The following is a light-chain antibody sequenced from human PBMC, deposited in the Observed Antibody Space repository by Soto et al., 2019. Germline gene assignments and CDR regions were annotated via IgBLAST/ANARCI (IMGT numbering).Light chain of an antibody. CDR1: SSDLGLYDY. CDR3: SSATTSSTLVL. V-gene: IGLV2-14*01. J-gene: IGLJ2*01. CDR2: DVH. Sequence: QSALTQPASVSGSPEQSITISCTGTSSDLGLYDYVSWYQQYPGTAPKLIIFDVHNRPSGVSYRFSGSKSGYTASLTISGLQTEDEADYYCSSATTSSTLVLFGGGTKLTVL.